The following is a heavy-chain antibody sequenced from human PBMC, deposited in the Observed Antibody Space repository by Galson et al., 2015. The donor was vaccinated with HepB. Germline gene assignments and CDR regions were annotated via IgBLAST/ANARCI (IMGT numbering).Heavy chain of an antibody. CDR3: AKDFGNPPDAFDI. D-gene: IGHD3-10*01. J-gene: IGHJ3*02. CDR2: ISGSGGST. CDR1: GFTFSSYA. Sequence: SLRLSCAASGFTFSSYAMSWVRQAPGKGLEWVSAISGSGGSTYYADSVKGRFTISRDNSKNTLYLQMNSLRAEDTAVYYCAKDFGNPPDAFDIWGQGTMVTVSS. V-gene: IGHV3-23*01.